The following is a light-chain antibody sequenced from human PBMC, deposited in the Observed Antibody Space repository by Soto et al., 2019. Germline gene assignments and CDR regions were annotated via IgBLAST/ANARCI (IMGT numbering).Light chain of an antibody. CDR1: SNHKNYA. V-gene: IGLV4-69*01. Sequence: QAVVTQSPSASDSLGASVTLTCTLSSNHKNYAIAWHQHQPEKGPRYLMRLNSDGSHTKGDAIPDRFSGSSSGAERYLTISGLRSEDDAVYYCQTWGTGFQVFGGGTKVTVL. CDR3: QTWGTGFQV. J-gene: IGLJ3*02. CDR2: LNSDGSH.